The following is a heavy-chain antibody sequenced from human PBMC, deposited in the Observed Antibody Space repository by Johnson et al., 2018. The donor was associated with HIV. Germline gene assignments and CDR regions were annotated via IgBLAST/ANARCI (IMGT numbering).Heavy chain of an antibody. CDR2: LSGRDTGT. Sequence: VQLVESGGGLVQPGGSLRLSCAASGFTFSNYAMIWVRQAPGKGLEWVSGLSGRDTGTYYADSVKGRFTVSRDNSKNTLYLQMNRLRAEDTAAYYCARGVYIWGSSHGFDIWGQGTVVTVSS. CDR1: GFTFSNYA. V-gene: IGHV3-23*04. CDR3: ARGVYIWGSSHGFDI. J-gene: IGHJ3*02. D-gene: IGHD3-16*01.